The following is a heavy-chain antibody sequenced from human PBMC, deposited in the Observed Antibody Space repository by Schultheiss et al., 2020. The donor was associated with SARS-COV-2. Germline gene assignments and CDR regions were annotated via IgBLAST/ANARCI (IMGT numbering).Heavy chain of an antibody. CDR3: ARGGWSPYGMDV. V-gene: IGHV4-31*01. D-gene: IGHD6-19*01. J-gene: IGHJ6*02. CDR1: GGSVSSGSYY. Sequence: LRLSCTVSGGSVSSGSYYWSWIRQPPGKGLEWIGYIYYSGSTYYNPSLKSLVTISVDTSKNQFSLKLSSVTAADTAVYYCARGGWSPYGMDVWGQGTTVTVSS. CDR2: IYYSGST.